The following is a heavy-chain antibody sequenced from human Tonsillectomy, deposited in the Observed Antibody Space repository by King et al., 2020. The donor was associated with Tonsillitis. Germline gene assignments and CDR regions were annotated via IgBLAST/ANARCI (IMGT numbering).Heavy chain of an antibody. Sequence: QLVESGGGLVKPGRSLRLSCTASGFTFGDYAMSWFRQAPGKGLEWVGFIRSKAYGGTTEYAASVKGRFTISRDDSKSIAYLQMNSLKTEDTAVYYCTRVRGVASAPSRNSVWYFDLWGRGTLVTVSS. CDR2: IRSKAYGGTT. J-gene: IGHJ2*01. D-gene: IGHD3-10*01. CDR3: TRVRGVASAPSRNSVWYFDL. V-gene: IGHV3-49*05. CDR1: GFTFGDYA.